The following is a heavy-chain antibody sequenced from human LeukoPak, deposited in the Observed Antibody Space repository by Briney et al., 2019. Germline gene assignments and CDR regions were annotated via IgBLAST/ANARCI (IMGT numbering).Heavy chain of an antibody. CDR3: ARSSIAVAINWFDP. CDR1: GGSISSYY. Sequence: PSETLSLTCTVSGGSISSYYWSWIRQPAGKGLEWIGRMYSSGSTNYSPSLKSRVTISVDTSKNQFSLKLSSVTAADTAVYYCARSSIAVAINWFDPWGQGTLVTVSS. J-gene: IGHJ5*02. D-gene: IGHD6-19*01. V-gene: IGHV4-4*07. CDR2: MYSSGST.